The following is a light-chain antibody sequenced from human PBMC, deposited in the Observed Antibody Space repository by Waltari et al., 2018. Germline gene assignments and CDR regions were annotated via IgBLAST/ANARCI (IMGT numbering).Light chain of an antibody. J-gene: IGKJ1*01. V-gene: IGKV1-39*01. CDR2: AAS. CDR1: QSISSY. Sequence: DIQMTQSPPSLSESVGDRVTITCRASQSISSYLSWYQQKPGRAPKLLIYAASSLESGVPSRFSGSGSGRDFTLIISSLQPEDFATYSCQQSYSQTRTFGQGTKVEI. CDR3: QQSYSQTRT.